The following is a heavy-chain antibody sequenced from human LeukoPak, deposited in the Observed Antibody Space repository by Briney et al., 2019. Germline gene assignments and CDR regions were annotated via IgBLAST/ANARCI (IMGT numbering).Heavy chain of an antibody. D-gene: IGHD2-21*02. J-gene: IGHJ4*02. V-gene: IGHV3-23*01. CDR3: AKLRYCGGDCYSFFDY. Sequence: GGSLRLSCAASGFTFSSYAMSWVRQAPGKGLEWVSAISGSGGSTYYADSVKGRFTISRDNSKNTLYLQMNSLRAKDTAVYYCAKLRYCGGDCYSFFDYWGQGTLVTVSS. CDR2: ISGSGGST. CDR1: GFTFSSYA.